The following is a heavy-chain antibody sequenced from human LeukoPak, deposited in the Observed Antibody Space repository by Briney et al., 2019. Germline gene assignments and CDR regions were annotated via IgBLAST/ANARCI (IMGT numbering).Heavy chain of an antibody. D-gene: IGHD3-22*01. CDR3: ARQTYYYDSSGYYPFDY. CDR1: GGSMSNYY. CDR2: IYYSGST. V-gene: IGHV4-59*01. J-gene: IGHJ4*02. Sequence: SETLSLTCSVSGGSMSNYYWSWIRQLPGKGLEWIGYIYYSGSTNYNPSLKSRVTISVDTSKNQFSLKLSSVTAADTAVYYCARQTYYYDSSGYYPFDYWGQGTLVTVSS.